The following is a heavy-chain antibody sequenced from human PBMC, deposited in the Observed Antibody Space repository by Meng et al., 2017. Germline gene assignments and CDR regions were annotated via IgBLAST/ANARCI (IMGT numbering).Heavy chain of an antibody. J-gene: IGHJ4*02. V-gene: IGHV3-11*01. CDR2: ISSSGRTI. Sequence: QVDRVESGGGLVMPVESLGPTCATSGFTLRYFNMCWCRQAPGKGLEWVSYISSSGRTIYYADSVKGGFTISRDNDKNSLYLQMNSLSAKDTAVYYYASDLGIPPDYFDYWGQGTLVTVSS. CDR3: ASDLGIPPDYFDY. D-gene: IGHD2-21*01. CDR1: GFTLRYFN.